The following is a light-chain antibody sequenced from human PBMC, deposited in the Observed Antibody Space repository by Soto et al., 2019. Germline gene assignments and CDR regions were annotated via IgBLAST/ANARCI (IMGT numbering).Light chain of an antibody. V-gene: IGKV1-17*03. CDR3: LNHNGDPPYA. J-gene: IGKJ2*01. Sequence: DIQLTQSPSAMSASVGDRVTLTCRASQDIRRYLLWFQQKPGKVPQRLVSYGSLLESGVPSRFSAGCSETEYNRTITEPKHEDSATYYCLNHNGDPPYAFGQWTKLEMK. CDR2: YGS. CDR1: QDIRRY.